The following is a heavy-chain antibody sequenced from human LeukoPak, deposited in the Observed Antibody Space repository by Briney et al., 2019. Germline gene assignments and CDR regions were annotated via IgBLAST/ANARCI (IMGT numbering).Heavy chain of an antibody. CDR2: ICHDGSYV. CDR3: ATEEGVGPLSRVFDV. J-gene: IGHJ3*01. D-gene: IGHD1-26*01. CDR1: GLILSNYG. Sequence: GGSLRLPCAASGLILSNYGIHWVRQAPGKGLEWVAAICHDGSYVFYIDSVKGRFTISRDNSQNILYLQMSSLRAEDTAVYYCATEEGVGPLSRVFDVWGQGTVVTVSS. V-gene: IGHV3-33*01.